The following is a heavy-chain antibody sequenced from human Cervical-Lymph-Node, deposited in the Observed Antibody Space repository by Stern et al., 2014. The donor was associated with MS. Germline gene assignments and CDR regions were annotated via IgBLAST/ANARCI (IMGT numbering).Heavy chain of an antibody. CDR1: GYTFISYN. CDR3: ARNPANNSFDY. Sequence: VQLVESGAEVKKPGASVKVSCKTSGYTFISYNIHWVRQAPGQGLEWMGAISPKVGNTDYAQNFHGRVSVTRDTSTTTVNMELSSLTSEDPAIYYGARNPANNSFDYWGQGTLVAVSS. J-gene: IGHJ4*02. CDR2: ISPKVGNT. V-gene: IGHV1-46*01.